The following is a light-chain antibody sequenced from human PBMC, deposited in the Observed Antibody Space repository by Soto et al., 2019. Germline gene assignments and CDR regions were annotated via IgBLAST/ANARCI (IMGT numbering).Light chain of an antibody. CDR2: GTS. J-gene: IGKJ1*01. CDR1: QSISSSY. CDR3: QQYGRSGT. Sequence: EIVLTQSPGTLSLSPGERATLSCRASQSISSSYLAWYQQKPGQAPRLLMYGTSSRATGIPDRFSGSGSGTDFTLTINRLEPEDFAVYYCQQYGRSGTFGQGTKVEIK. V-gene: IGKV3-20*01.